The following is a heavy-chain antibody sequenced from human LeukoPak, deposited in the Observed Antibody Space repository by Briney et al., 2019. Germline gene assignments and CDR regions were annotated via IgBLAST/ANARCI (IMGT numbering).Heavy chain of an antibody. CDR2: INPNSGGT. D-gene: IGHD3-3*01. CDR3: ASGGYYDPNYFDY. Sequence: ASVKVSCKASVYTFTGYYIHWVRQAPGQGLEWMGWINPNSGGTKYAQKFQGRVTMTRDTSISTAYIDLSRLTSDDTAVYYCASGGYYDPNYFDYWGQGTLVTVSS. J-gene: IGHJ4*02. CDR1: VYTFTGYY. V-gene: IGHV1-2*02.